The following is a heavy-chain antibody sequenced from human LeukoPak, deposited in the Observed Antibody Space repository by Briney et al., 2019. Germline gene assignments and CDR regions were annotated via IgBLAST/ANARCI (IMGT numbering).Heavy chain of an antibody. D-gene: IGHD4-17*01. J-gene: IGHJ4*02. V-gene: IGHV1-2*02. Sequence: ASVKVSCKASGYTFTGYYMHWVRQAPGQGLEWMGWINPNSGGTNYAQRFQGRVTMTRDTSISTAYMELNRLRSDDTALYYCARGSAGDYLSIDYWGQGTLVTVSS. CDR3: ARGSAGDYLSIDY. CDR2: INPNSGGT. CDR1: GYTFTGYY.